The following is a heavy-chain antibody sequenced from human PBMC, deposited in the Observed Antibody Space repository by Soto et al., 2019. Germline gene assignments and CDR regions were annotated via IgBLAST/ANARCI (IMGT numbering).Heavy chain of an antibody. D-gene: IGHD2-8*01. J-gene: IGHJ4*02. V-gene: IGHV4-4*02. CDR3: ARDAAMAGETDRFDY. CDR2: IYQNGHT. Sequence: SEPLSLTCAVSGGSIKTDVWWSWIRLPPGKGLEWIGEIYQNGHTNYNPSLRSRLTMSVDTSKNQFSLTLTSMTAADTAVYYCARDAAMAGETDRFDYWGQGIVVTVSS. CDR1: GGSIKTDVW.